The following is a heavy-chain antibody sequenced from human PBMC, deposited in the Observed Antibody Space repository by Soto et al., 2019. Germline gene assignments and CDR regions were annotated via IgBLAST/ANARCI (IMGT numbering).Heavy chain of an antibody. CDR1: GGSVSSGSYY. D-gene: IGHD6-13*01. J-gene: IGHJ6*02. Sequence: PSETLSLTCTVSGGSVSSGSYYWSWIRQPPGKGLEWIGYIYYSGSTNYNPSLKSRVTISVDTSKNQFSLKLSSVTAADTAVYYCARGFSLAAAGKFYYYGMDVWGQGTTVTVSS. CDR2: IYYSGST. CDR3: ARGFSLAAAGKFYYYGMDV. V-gene: IGHV4-61*01.